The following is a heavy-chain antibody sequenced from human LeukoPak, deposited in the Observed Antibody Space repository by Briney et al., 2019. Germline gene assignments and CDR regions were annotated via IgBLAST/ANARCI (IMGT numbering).Heavy chain of an antibody. CDR3: ARGVEPLAANTLAY. CDR1: GFTVITND. D-gene: IGHD1-14*01. Sequence: GGSLRLSCAASGFTVITNDMTWVRQAPGKGLEWVSVLYSDGNTKYADSVQGRFTISRDNSKNTLYIEMNSLSPDDPAVYYCARGVEPLAANTLAYWGQGTLVTVSS. J-gene: IGHJ4*02. V-gene: IGHV3-53*01. CDR2: LYSDGNT.